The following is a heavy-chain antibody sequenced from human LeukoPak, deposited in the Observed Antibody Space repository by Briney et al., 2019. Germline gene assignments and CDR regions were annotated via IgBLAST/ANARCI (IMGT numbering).Heavy chain of an antibody. J-gene: IGHJ4*02. D-gene: IGHD3-16*02. CDR3: ATGEMITFGGVIVK. V-gene: IGHV1-24*01. CDR1: GYTLTELS. Sequence: ASVKVSCKVSGYTLTELSMHWVRQAPGKGLEWMGGFDPEDGETIYAQKFQGRVTMTEDTSTDTAYMELGSLRSEDTAVYYCATGEMITFGGVIVKWGQGTLVTVSS. CDR2: FDPEDGET.